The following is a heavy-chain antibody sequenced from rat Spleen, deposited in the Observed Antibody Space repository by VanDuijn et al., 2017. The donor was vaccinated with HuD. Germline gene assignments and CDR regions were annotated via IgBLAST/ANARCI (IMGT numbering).Heavy chain of an antibody. CDR3: ARGLYSSYIYGVMDA. Sequence: EVQLVESGGGLVQPGRSLQLSCAASGFTFSNFGMAWVRQAPTKGLEWVASISTGGGTPYYRDSVKGRFTISRDNSKNTLYLQMDSLRSEDTATYYCARGLYSSYIYGVMDAWGQGASVTVSS. D-gene: IGHD1-2*01. CDR1: GFTFSNFG. J-gene: IGHJ4*01. V-gene: IGHV5S13*01. CDR2: ISTGGGTP.